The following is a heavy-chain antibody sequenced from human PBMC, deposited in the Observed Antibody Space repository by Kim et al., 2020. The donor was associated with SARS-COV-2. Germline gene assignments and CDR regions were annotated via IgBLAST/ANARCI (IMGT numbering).Heavy chain of an antibody. Sequence: SQTLSLTCAISGDSVSSNSAAWNWIRQSPSRGLEWLGRTYYRSKWYNDYAVSVKSRITINPDTSKNQFSLQLNSVTPEDTAVYYCARATHECSWQWLVYDYWGQGTLVTVSS. J-gene: IGHJ4*02. CDR2: TYYRSKWYN. CDR3: ARATHECSWQWLVYDY. D-gene: IGHD6-19*01. CDR1: GDSVSSNSAA. V-gene: IGHV6-1*01.